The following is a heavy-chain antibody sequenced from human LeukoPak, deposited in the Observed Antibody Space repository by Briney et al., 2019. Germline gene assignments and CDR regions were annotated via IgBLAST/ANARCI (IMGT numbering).Heavy chain of an antibody. CDR1: GGTFSSYA. CDR2: IIPIFGTA. V-gene: IGHV1-69*13. D-gene: IGHD6-6*01. CDR3: ARDRYPYSSSGRGAFDI. J-gene: IGHJ3*02. Sequence: ASVKVSCKASGGTFSSYAISWVRRAPGQGLEWMGGIIPIFGTANYAQKFQGRVTITADESTSTAYMELSSLRSEDTAVYYCARDRYPYSSSGRGAFDIWGQGTMVTVSS.